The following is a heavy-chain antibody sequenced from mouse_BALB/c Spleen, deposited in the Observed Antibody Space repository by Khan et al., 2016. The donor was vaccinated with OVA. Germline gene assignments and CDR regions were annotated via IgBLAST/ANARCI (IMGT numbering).Heavy chain of an antibody. V-gene: IGHV3-2*02. CDR1: GYSITSNYA. CDR3: ARKNYYGYAVDY. J-gene: IGHJ4*01. D-gene: IGHD1-1*01. Sequence: EVQLQESGPGLVKPSQSLSLTCTVTGYSITSNYAWNWIRHFPGNKLEWMGYISYSSSTNYNASLKSRISITRDTSKNQLFLQVNSVTTEDTATDYCARKNYYGYAVDYWGQGTSVTVSS. CDR2: ISYSSST.